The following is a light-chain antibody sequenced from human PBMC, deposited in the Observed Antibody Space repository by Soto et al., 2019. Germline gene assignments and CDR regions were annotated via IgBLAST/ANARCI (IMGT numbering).Light chain of an antibody. CDR3: VAWDDSLNGMV. V-gene: IGLV1-44*01. Sequence: QSVLTQPPSASGTPGQRVTISCSGSSSNIGSYTVYWYQQLPGTAPKLLIYSHNQRPSGVPDRFSGSKSGTSASLAISGLQSEDETDYYCVAWDDSLNGMVFGGGTKLTVL. J-gene: IGLJ3*02. CDR1: SSNIGSYT. CDR2: SHN.